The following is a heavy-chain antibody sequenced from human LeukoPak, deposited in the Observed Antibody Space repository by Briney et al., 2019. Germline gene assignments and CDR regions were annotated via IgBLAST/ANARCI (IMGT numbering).Heavy chain of an antibody. D-gene: IGHD2-15*01. V-gene: IGHV4-34*01. J-gene: IGHJ4*02. CDR1: GGSFSGYY. CDR2: INHSGST. CDR3: ARPLHCGGGSCHDY. Sequence: NPSETLSLTCAVYGGSFSGYYWSWIRQPPGKGLEWIGEINHSGSTNYNPSLKSRLTISVDTSKNQFSLKLTSVTAADTAVYYCARPLHCGGGSCHDYWGQGTLVTVSS.